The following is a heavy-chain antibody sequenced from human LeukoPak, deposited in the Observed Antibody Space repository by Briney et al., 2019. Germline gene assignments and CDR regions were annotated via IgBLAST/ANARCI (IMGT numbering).Heavy chain of an antibody. V-gene: IGHV4-59*01. CDR1: GGSISSYY. J-gene: IGHJ6*03. CDR2: IYYSGST. Sequence: SETLSLTCTVSGGSISSYYWSWIRQPPGKGLEWIGYIYYSGSTNYNPSLKSRVTISVDTSKNQFSLKLSSVTAADTAVYYCAGESSIAALDYYYMDVWGKGTTVTVSS. D-gene: IGHD6-6*01. CDR3: AGESSIAALDYYYMDV.